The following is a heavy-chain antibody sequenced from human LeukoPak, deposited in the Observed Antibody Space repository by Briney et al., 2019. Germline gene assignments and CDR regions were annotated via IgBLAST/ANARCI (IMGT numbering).Heavy chain of an antibody. Sequence: ASETLSLTCTVSGDSISSGDYYWSWIRQPAGKGLEWIGRISSSGSTNYNPSLKSRVTISVDTSKNQFSLKLSSVTAADTAVYYCARWGSDPGVAFDIWGQGTMVTVSS. CDR2: ISSSGST. D-gene: IGHD3-10*01. CDR1: GDSISSGDYY. J-gene: IGHJ3*02. V-gene: IGHV4-61*02. CDR3: ARWGSDPGVAFDI.